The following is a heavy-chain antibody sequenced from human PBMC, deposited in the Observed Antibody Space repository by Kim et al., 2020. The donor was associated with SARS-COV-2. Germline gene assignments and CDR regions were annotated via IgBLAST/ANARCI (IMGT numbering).Heavy chain of an antibody. D-gene: IGHD6-6*01. CDR3: ETSGKQLEPAHFDY. V-gene: IGHV3-74*01. CDR2: INSDGSST. J-gene: IGHJ4*02. CDR1: GFAFSSYW. Sequence: GGSLRLSCSASGFAFSSYWMHWVRQAPGKGPVWVSRINSDGSSTTYADSVKGRFTISRDNAKNTLYLQMNSLRVEDTAVYYCETSGKQLEPAHFDYWGPGTLVTVSS.